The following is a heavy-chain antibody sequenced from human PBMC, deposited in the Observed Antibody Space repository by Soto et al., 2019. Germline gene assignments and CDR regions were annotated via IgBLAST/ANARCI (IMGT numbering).Heavy chain of an antibody. CDR2: TYYKSKWYN. CDR1: GDSVSGNSAA. CDR3: ARGSWDDVSGHYYMDF. D-gene: IGHD1-1*01. Sequence: PSQTLSLTCDISGDSVSGNSAAWNWIRQTPSRGLEWLGRTYYKSKWYNNYALSVQSRITVNPDTSKNQFSLQLNSVTPEDTAVYYCARGSWDDVSGHYYMDFWGKGTTVTVSS. V-gene: IGHV6-1*01. J-gene: IGHJ6*03.